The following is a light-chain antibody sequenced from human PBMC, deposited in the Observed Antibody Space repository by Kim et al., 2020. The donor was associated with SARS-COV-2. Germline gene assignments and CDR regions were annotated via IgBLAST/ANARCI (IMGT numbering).Light chain of an antibody. CDR2: DVS. CDR1: SRDVGGYNS. Sequence: GQSLPISCTGTSRDVGGYNSVSWYQQHPGKAPKLMIYDVSDRPSGVSNRFSGSKSGDTASLTISGLQAEDEADYYCSSYTSSTLVFGTGTKVTVL. V-gene: IGLV2-14*03. J-gene: IGLJ1*01. CDR3: SSYTSSTLV.